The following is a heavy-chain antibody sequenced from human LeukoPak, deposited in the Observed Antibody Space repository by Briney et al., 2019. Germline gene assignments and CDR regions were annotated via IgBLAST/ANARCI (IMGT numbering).Heavy chain of an antibody. Sequence: ASVKVSCKASGYTFTSYDINWVRQATGQGLEWMGWMNPNSGNTGYAQKFQGRVTMTRNASISTAYMELSSLRSEDTAVYYCARATYGSESYYNGMGYWGQGTLVTVSS. J-gene: IGHJ4*02. CDR1: GYTFTSYD. D-gene: IGHD3-10*01. CDR3: ARATYGSESYYNGMGY. V-gene: IGHV1-8*01. CDR2: MNPNSGNT.